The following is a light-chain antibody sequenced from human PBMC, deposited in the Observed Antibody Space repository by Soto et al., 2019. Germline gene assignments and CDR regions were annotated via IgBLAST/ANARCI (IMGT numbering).Light chain of an antibody. J-gene: IGLJ1*01. V-gene: IGLV1-44*01. CDR2: TDT. CDR1: SSNIVINT. CDR3: GASLVSLYGYV. Sequence: TNSCSGGSSNIVINTVNWYQQLPGTAPKVLLYTDTEPPSGVPDRFSGSKSGTPASLDINGLQSVDEPYYHCGASLVSLYGYVFGTGTNVTVL.